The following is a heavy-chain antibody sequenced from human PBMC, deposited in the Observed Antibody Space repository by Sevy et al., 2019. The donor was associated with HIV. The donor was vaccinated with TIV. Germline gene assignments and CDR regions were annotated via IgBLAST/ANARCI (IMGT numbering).Heavy chain of an antibody. Sequence: GGSLRLSCAASGFIFSSYDIHWVRQPTGKGLEWVSGIGTAGDTYYPGSVKGRFTISRENAKNSVNLQMNSLRAGDTAVYYFAGEVPRSLYGMDVWGQGTTVTVSS. CDR2: IGTAGDT. J-gene: IGHJ6*02. V-gene: IGHV3-13*01. CDR3: AGEVPRSLYGMDV. CDR1: GFIFSSYD.